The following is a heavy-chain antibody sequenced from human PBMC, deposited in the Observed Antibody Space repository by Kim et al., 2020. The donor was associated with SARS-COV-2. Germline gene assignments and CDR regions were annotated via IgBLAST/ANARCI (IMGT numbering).Heavy chain of an antibody. Sequence: SGSPRYNPSRGSRVTISVDTSKKQFSLRLSSLTAADTAVYYCAKDRQPYYWGQGTLVTVSS. D-gene: IGHD1-1*01. CDR3: AKDRQPYY. V-gene: IGHV4-34*01. CDR2: SGSP. J-gene: IGHJ4*02.